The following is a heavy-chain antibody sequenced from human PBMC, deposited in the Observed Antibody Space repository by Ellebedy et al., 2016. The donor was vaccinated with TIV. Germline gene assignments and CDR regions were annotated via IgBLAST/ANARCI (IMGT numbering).Heavy chain of an antibody. CDR3: ARGGGHGGFDY. J-gene: IGHJ4*02. Sequence: GESLKISXAASGFTLRDYAMSWVRQAPGKGLQWVSGISGSGDFTYYTDSVKGRFIISKDTSKSTMYLQMNSLRAEDTAVYYCARGGGHGGFDYWGQGTLVTVSS. CDR2: ISGSGDFT. D-gene: IGHD3-10*01. V-gene: IGHV3-23*01. CDR1: GFTLRDYA.